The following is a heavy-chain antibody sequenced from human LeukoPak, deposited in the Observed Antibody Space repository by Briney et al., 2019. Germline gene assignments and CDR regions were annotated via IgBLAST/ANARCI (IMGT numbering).Heavy chain of an antibody. V-gene: IGHV4-39*01. CDR3: ARRGIAARSNYYYMDV. CDR2: IYYSGST. D-gene: IGHD6-6*01. CDR1: GGSLSSSSYY. J-gene: IGHJ6*03. Sequence: SETLSLTCTVSGGSLSSSSYYWGWIRQPPGKGLEGIGSIYYSGSTYYNPSLKSRVTISVDTSKNQFSLKLSSVTAADTAVYYCARRGIAARSNYYYMDVWGKGTTVTVSS.